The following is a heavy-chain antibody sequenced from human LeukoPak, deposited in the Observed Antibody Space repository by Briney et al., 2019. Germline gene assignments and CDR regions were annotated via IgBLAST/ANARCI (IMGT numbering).Heavy chain of an antibody. J-gene: IGHJ4*02. D-gene: IGHD6-13*01. Sequence: AGGSLRLSCTATGFTFSSYSMKWVRQAPGKGLEWVSSISSSSKYIYYADSMKGRFTISRDNAKNSLFLQMNSLRAEDTAVYYCARWVAAAGHDYWGQGTLVTVSS. CDR3: ARWVAAAGHDY. V-gene: IGHV3-21*01. CDR2: ISSSSKYI. CDR1: GFTFSSYS.